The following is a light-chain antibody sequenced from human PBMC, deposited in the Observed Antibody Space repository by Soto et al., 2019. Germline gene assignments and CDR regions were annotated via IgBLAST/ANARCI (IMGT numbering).Light chain of an antibody. CDR2: KAS. CDR1: QSISNW. J-gene: IGKJ2*01. CDR3: KQYISYLYT. V-gene: IGKV1-5*03. Sequence: DIQMTQSPSTLSASVGDRVTITCRASQSISNWLAWYQQKPGKAPKLLIYKASSLESGVPARFSGSGSGTELTLTISNLLPDDLVTYYCKQYISYLYTSAQGTKREIK.